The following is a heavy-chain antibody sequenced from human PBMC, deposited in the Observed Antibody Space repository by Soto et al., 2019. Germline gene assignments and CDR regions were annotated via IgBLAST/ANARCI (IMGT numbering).Heavy chain of an antibody. V-gene: IGHV4-59*01. CDR2: IYYSGST. J-gene: IGHJ6*03. CDR1: GGSISSYY. CDR3: AREHQLYYMDV. Sequence: SETLSLTCTVSGGSISSYYWSWIRQPPGKGLEWIGYIYYSGSTNYNPSLKSRVTISVDTSKNQFSLKLSSVTAADTAVYYCAREHQLYYMDVWGKGTTVTVSS. D-gene: IGHD2-2*01.